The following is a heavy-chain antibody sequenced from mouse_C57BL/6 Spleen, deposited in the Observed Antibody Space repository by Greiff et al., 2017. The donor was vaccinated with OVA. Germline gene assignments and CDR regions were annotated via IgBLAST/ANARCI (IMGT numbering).Heavy chain of an antibody. D-gene: IGHD1-1*01. CDR2: IWSGGST. J-gene: IGHJ4*01. Sequence: VQLQQSGPGLVQPSQSLSITCTVSGFSLTSYGVHWVRQPPGKGLGWLGVIWSGGSTDYNAAFISRLSISKDNSKSQVFFKMNSLQADDTAIYYCAKTGGTVGYAMDYWGQGTSVTVSS. CDR1: GFSLTSYG. CDR3: AKTGGTVGYAMDY. V-gene: IGHV2-4*01.